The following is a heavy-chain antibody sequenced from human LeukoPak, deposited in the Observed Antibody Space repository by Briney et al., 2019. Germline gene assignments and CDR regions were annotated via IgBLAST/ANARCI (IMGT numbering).Heavy chain of an antibody. CDR2: LNSGDSSA. V-gene: IGHV3-74*01. Sequence: GGSLRLSCAASGFTFTDYWMHWVRQAPGKGLVWVSRLNSGDSSASYAGSVRGRFTISRDNAKNMLYLQMNSLRGEDTGVYYCAGGPLNLALYDYYGLDVWGQGTTVTVSS. CDR3: AGGPLNLALYDYYGLDV. J-gene: IGHJ6*02. CDR1: GFTFTDYW.